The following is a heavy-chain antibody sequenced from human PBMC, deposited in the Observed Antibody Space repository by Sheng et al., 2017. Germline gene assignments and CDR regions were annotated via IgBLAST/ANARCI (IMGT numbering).Heavy chain of an antibody. CDR1: GGSFSSDTYY. D-gene: IGHD3-10*01. J-gene: IGHJ3*02. V-gene: IGHV4-61*02. CDR3: ARERLTWLWDAFDI. CDR2: IYTRGNT. Sequence: QVQLQESGPGLVKPSQTLSLTCTVSGGSFSSDTYYWSWIRQPAGKALEWIGRIYTRGNTNYNPSLQSRVTMSLDTSRNQFSLRLNSVTAADTAVYYCARERLTWLWDAFDIWGRGTMVTVSS.